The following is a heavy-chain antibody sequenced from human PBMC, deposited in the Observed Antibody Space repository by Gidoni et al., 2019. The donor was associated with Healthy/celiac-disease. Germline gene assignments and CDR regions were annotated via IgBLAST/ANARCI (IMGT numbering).Heavy chain of an antibody. Sequence: QLQLQESGPGLVKPSETLSLTCTVSGGSISSSSYYWGWIRQPPGKGLEWIGSIYYSGSTYYNPSLKSRVTISVDTSKNQFSLKLSSVTAADTAVYYCARDIVVAEGGAWGQGTLVTVSS. CDR2: IYYSGST. D-gene: IGHD2-15*01. CDR3: ARDIVVAEGGA. CDR1: GGSISSSSYY. J-gene: IGHJ5*02. V-gene: IGHV4-39*01.